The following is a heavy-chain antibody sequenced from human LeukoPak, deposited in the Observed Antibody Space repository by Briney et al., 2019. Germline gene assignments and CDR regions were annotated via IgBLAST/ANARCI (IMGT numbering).Heavy chain of an antibody. J-gene: IGHJ4*02. V-gene: IGHV3-21*01. Sequence: GGSLRLSCAASGFTFSSYSMNWVRQAPGKGLEWVSSISSSSYIYYADSVKGRFTISRDNAKNSLYLQMNSLRAEDTAVYYCARVAGGRCYYFDYWGQGTLVTVSS. CDR3: ARVAGGRCYYFDY. CDR2: ISSSSYI. CDR1: GFTFSSYS.